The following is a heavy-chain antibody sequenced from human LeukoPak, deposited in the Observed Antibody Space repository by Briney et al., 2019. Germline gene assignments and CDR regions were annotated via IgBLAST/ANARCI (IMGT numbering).Heavy chain of an antibody. Sequence: SETLSLTCTVSGGSISSHYWTWIRQSPVKGLEWIGDSSNSGSTSYNPSLKSRVTISIDTSKNQFSLKLSSVTAADTAVYYCGRDALVGYFSYYYMDVWGKGTTVTVSS. D-gene: IGHD2-15*01. CDR1: GGSISSHY. J-gene: IGHJ6*03. CDR3: GRDALVGYFSYYYMDV. V-gene: IGHV4-59*11. CDR2: SSNSGST.